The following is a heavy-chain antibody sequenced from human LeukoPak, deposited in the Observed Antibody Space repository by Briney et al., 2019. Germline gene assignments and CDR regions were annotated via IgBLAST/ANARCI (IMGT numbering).Heavy chain of an antibody. V-gene: IGHV3-74*01. CDR3: AKEAPDRYYYDSSGYYYFDY. CDR2: INSDGSST. J-gene: IGHJ4*02. D-gene: IGHD3-22*01. Sequence: GGSLRLSCAASGFTFSSYWMHWVRQAPGKGLVWVSRINSDGSSTSYADSVKGRFTISRDNAKNSLYLQMNSLRAEDTALYYCAKEAPDRYYYDSSGYYYFDYWGQGTLVTVSS. CDR1: GFTFSSYW.